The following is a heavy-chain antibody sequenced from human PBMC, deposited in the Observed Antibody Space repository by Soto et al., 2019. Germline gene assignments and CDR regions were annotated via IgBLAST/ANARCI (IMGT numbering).Heavy chain of an antibody. Sequence: NPSETLSLTSTVSGGSISSGDYYWSGIRQPPGKGLEWIGYIYYSGSTYYNPSLKSRVTISVDTSKNQFSLKLSSVTAADTAVYYCARVRRYGDDQYFQHWGQGTLVTVSS. CDR2: IYYSGST. D-gene: IGHD4-17*01. J-gene: IGHJ1*01. V-gene: IGHV4-30-4*01. CDR3: ARVRRYGDDQYFQH. CDR1: GGSISSGDYY.